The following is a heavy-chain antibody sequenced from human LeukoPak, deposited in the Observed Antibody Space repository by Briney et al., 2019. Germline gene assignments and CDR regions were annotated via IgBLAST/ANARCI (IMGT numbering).Heavy chain of an antibody. Sequence: PGGSLRLSCAASGFTFSSYGMHWVRQAPGKGLEWVAVIWYDGSSKYYADSVKGRFTISRDNSKNTLYLQMNSLRAEDTAVYYCARDRAGVYYYYAMDDWGQGTTVTVSS. D-gene: IGHD2-21*01. V-gene: IGHV3-33*01. J-gene: IGHJ6*02. CDR3: ARDRAGVYYYYAMDD. CDR1: GFTFSSYG. CDR2: IWYDGSSK.